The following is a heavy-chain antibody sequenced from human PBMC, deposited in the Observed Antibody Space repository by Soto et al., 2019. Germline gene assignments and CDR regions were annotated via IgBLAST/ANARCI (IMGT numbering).Heavy chain of an antibody. V-gene: IGHV4-34*01. J-gene: IGHJ4*02. CDR1: GGSFSGYY. CDR2: INHSGST. CDR3: ASTVTTTYYFDY. D-gene: IGHD4-17*01. Sequence: SETLSLTCAVYGGSFSGYYWSWIRQPPGKGLEWIGEINHSGSTNYNPSLKSRVTISVDTSKNQFSLKLSSVTAADTAVYYCASTVTTTYYFDYWGQRTLVTVSS.